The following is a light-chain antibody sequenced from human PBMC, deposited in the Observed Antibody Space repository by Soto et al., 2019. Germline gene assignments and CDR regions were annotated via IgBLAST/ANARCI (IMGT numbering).Light chain of an antibody. CDR2: EVS. CDR3: MQSLQFPLT. CDR1: QDFLHYYWKAY. V-gene: IGKV2D-29*01. Sequence: IVMTQAPPPLAVTPWQPGSIPCKANQDFLHYYWKAYLYWYLQKPGQPPQLLIYEVSNRFSGVPDRFSGSGSGTDFTLKISRVEAEDVGVYYCMQSLQFPLTFGGGTKVEIK. J-gene: IGKJ4*01.